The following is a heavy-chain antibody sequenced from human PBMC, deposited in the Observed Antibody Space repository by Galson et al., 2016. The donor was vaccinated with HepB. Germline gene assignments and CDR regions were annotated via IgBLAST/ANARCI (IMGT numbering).Heavy chain of an antibody. CDR1: GFSFSQYA. J-gene: IGHJ6*03. CDR3: ARDVLTYCSSTSCQNYYYYYLDV. D-gene: IGHD2-2*01. CDR2: ISYDGSTY. Sequence: SLRLSCAASGFSFSQYAMHWVRQAPGKGLEWVALISYDGSTYHYGDSVKGRFTISRDNSKHSLFLQMNSLRAEYTAVYYCARDVLTYCSSTSCQNYYYYYLDVWGKGTTVTVSS. V-gene: IGHV3-30-3*01.